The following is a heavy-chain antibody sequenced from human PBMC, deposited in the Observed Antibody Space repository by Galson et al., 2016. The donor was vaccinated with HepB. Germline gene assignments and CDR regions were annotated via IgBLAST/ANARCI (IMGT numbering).Heavy chain of an antibody. Sequence: SLRLSCAASGFIFSSYTMNWVRQAPGKGLEWVSSISSSSSYVDYADTVKGRFTISRDNAKNSLYLQMNGLRAEDTAVYYCARAKGLLEWLVRYYFDYWGQGTLVTVSS. CDR2: ISSSSSYV. J-gene: IGHJ4*02. V-gene: IGHV3-21*01. CDR1: GFIFSSYT. CDR3: ARAKGLLEWLVRYYFDY. D-gene: IGHD3-3*01.